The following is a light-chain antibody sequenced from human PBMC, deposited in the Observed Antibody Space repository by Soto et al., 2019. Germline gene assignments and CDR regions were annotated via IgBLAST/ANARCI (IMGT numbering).Light chain of an antibody. CDR3: QQYNSYSSWT. J-gene: IGKJ1*01. V-gene: IGKV1-5*01. CDR1: QSISSW. CDR2: DAS. Sequence: DIPMTQSPSTLSASVGDRVTITCRASQSISSWLAWYQQKPGKAPKLLIYDASSLESGVPSRFSGSGSGTECTLTISSLQPDDFATYYCQQYNSYSSWTFGQGTKVEIK.